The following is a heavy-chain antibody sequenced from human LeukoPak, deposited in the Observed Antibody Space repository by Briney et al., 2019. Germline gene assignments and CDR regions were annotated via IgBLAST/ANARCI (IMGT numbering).Heavy chain of an antibody. D-gene: IGHD5-18*01. CDR3: ARGSLQLWQRWYFDS. V-gene: IGHV3-21*01. CDR1: GFPFSTYN. Sequence: GGSLRLSCVVSGFPFSTYNMNWVRQAPGKGLEWVSSISSSSGYIYYADSVKGRFTISRDNAKTSLYLQMNSLRDEDTAVYYCARGSLQLWQRWYFDSWGQGTLVTVSS. J-gene: IGHJ4*02. CDR2: ISSSSGYI.